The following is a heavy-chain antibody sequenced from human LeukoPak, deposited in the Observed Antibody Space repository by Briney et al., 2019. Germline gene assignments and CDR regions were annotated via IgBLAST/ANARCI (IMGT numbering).Heavy chain of an antibody. Sequence: HGESLKISCKGSGYSFTSYWIGWVRQMPGKGQEWMGIIYPGDSDTRYSPSFQGQVTISADKSISTAYLQWSSLKASDTAMYYCARHVPLRYSYGYWFDPWGQGTLVTVSS. V-gene: IGHV5-51*01. D-gene: IGHD5-18*01. CDR3: ARHVPLRYSYGYWFDP. CDR1: GYSFTSYW. CDR2: IYPGDSDT. J-gene: IGHJ5*02.